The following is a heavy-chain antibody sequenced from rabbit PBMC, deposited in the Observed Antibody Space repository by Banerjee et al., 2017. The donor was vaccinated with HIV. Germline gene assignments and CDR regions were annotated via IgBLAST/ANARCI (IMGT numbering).Heavy chain of an antibody. D-gene: IGHD8-1*01. CDR3: ARDTGSSFSSYGMDL. V-gene: IGHV1S40*01. J-gene: IGHJ6*01. CDR2: IYTGTSGGT. CDR1: GFSFSSSDY. Sequence: QSLEESGGDLVKPGASLTLTCTASGFSFSSSDYMCWVRQAPGKGLELIACIYTGTSGGTYSATWAKGRFTCSKTSSTTVTLQMTSLTVADTATYFCARDTGSSFSSYGMDLWGQGTLVTVS.